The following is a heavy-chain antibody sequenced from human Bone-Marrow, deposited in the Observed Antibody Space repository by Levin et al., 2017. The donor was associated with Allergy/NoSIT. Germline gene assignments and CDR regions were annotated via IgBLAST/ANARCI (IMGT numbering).Heavy chain of an antibody. J-gene: IGHJ4*02. CDR2: IYYSGST. CDR3: ARAEGDWNDVSHFDY. Sequence: SETLSLTCTVSGGSISSYYWSWIRQPPGKGLEWIGYIYYSGSTNYNPSLKSRVTISVDTSKNQFSLKLSSVTAADTAVYYCARAEGDWNDVSHFDYWGQGTLVTVSS. CDR1: GGSISSYY. D-gene: IGHD1-1*01. V-gene: IGHV4-59*01.